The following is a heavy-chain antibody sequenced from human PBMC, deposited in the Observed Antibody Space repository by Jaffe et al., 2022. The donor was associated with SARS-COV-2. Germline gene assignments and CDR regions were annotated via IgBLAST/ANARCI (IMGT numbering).Heavy chain of an antibody. Sequence: QVQLVQSGAEVKKPGASVKVSCKASGYTFTSYAMHWVRQAPGQRLEWMGWINAGNGNTKYSQKFQGRVTITRDTSASTAYMELSSLRSEDTAVYYCARELVPAAMWGNYYYYGMDVWGQGTTVTVSS. J-gene: IGHJ6*02. CDR1: GYTFTSYA. CDR3: ARELVPAAMWGNYYYYGMDV. CDR2: INAGNGNT. D-gene: IGHD2-2*01. V-gene: IGHV1-3*01.